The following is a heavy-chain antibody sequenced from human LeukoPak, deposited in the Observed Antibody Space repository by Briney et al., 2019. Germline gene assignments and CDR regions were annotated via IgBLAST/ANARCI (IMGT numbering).Heavy chain of an antibody. CDR2: ISSSSSYI. J-gene: IGHJ4*02. CDR1: GFTFSSYS. CDR3: ARVRSSGWLVDY. V-gene: IGHV3-21*01. D-gene: IGHD6-19*01. Sequence: GGSLRLSCAASGFTFSSYSMNWVRQAPGKGLEWVSSISSSSSYIYYADSVKGRFTISRDNAKNSLYLQMNSLRVGDTAVYYCARVRSSGWLVDYWGQGTLVTVSS.